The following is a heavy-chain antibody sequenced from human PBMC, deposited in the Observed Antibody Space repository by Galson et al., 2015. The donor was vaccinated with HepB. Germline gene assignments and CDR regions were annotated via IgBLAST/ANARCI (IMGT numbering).Heavy chain of an antibody. CDR3: ARGSSSNWYFDL. CDR2: IYSSGST. V-gene: IGHV4-59*01. Sequence: ETLSLTCTVSGGSIGSYYWSWIRQPPGKGLGWIGYIYSSGSTNYNPSLKSRVTISVDTSKNQFSLKLSSVTAADTAVYYCARGSSSNWYFDLWGRGTLVTVSS. J-gene: IGHJ2*01. CDR1: GGSIGSYY. D-gene: IGHD6-13*01.